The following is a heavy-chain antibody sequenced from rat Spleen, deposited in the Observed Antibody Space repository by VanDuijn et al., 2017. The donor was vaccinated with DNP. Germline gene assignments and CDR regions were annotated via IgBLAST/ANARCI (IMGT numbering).Heavy chain of an antibody. CDR1: GFIFSNYW. CDR2: ISNTGDNT. V-gene: IGHV5-31*01. J-gene: IGHJ2*01. CDR3: ATSNSGHDY. D-gene: IGHD4-3*01. Sequence: EVQLVESGGGPVQPGRSLKLSCVASGFIFSNYWMTWIRQAPGKGLEWVASISNTGDNTYYSDSVKGRFTISRDNAKSTLYLQMDSLRSEDTATYYCATSNSGHDYWGQGVMVTVSS.